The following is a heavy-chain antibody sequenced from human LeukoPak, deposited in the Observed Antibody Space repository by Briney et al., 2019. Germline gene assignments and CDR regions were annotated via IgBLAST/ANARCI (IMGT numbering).Heavy chain of an antibody. CDR3: TRDPDG. CDR1: GFTVTNYY. Sequence: PGGSLRLSCAAPGFTVTNYYMSWVRQAPGKGLEWVSVIYSGGDTFHADSVKGRFTLSRDNSKNILYLQMNSLRAEDTAVYYCTRDPDGWGQGTLVTVSS. V-gene: IGHV3-66*01. J-gene: IGHJ4*02. CDR2: IYSGGDT.